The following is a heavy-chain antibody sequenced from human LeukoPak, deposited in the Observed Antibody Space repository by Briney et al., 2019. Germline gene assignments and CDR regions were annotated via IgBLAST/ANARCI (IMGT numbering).Heavy chain of an antibody. CDR3: ARDTRLNVLLWFGECGWFDP. J-gene: IGHJ5*02. Sequence: SETLSLTCTVSGGSISSYYWGWIRQPPGKGLEWIGYIHYSGSTNYNPSLKSRVTISVDTSKNQFSLKLSSVTAADTAVYYCARDTRLNVLLWFGECGWFDPWGQGTLVTVSS. V-gene: IGHV4-59*12. CDR1: GGSISSYY. CDR2: IHYSGST. D-gene: IGHD3-10*01.